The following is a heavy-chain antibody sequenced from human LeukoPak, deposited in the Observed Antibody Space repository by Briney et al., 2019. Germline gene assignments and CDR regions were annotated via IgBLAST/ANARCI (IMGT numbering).Heavy chain of an antibody. CDR2: INPNTGVT. V-gene: IGHV1-2*02. D-gene: IGHD4-17*01. CDR1: GYTFTGYY. J-gene: IGHJ6*02. CDR3: ARDRPTVTTGYYGMDV. Sequence: ASVKVSCKASGYTFTGYYMHWVRQAPGQGLEWMGGINPNTGVTNYAQKFQGRVTLTRDTSIITAYMELTRLRSDDTAMYYCARDRPTVTTGYYGMDVWGQGTTVTVSS.